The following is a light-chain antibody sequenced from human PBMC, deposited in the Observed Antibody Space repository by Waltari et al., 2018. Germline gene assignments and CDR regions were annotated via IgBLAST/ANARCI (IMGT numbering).Light chain of an antibody. CDR3: CSYAGSYTWV. CDR2: DVS. CDR1: SRYVGVYHY. Sequence: QSALTLPRPVSGSPGETLTIFPTGTSRYVGVYHYVSWHQQHPGKAPKLMIYDVSKRPSGVPDRFSGSKSGNTASLTISGLQAEDEADYYCCSYAGSYTWVFGGGTKLTVL. J-gene: IGLJ3*02. V-gene: IGLV2-11*01.